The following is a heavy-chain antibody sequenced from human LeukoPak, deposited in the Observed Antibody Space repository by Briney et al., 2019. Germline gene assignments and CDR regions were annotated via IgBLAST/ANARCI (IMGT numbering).Heavy chain of an antibody. V-gene: IGHV3-21*01. CDR2: ISSSSSYI. Sequence: GGSLRLSCAASGFTFSSYSMNWVRQAPGKGLEWVSSISSSSSYIYYADSVEGRFTISRDNAKNSLYLQMNSLRAEDTAVYYYARAPFVGGSGRGPSPTYYYYYGMDVWGQGTTVTVSS. D-gene: IGHD3-10*01. J-gene: IGHJ6*02. CDR3: ARAPFVGGSGRGPSPTYYYYYGMDV. CDR1: GFTFSSYS.